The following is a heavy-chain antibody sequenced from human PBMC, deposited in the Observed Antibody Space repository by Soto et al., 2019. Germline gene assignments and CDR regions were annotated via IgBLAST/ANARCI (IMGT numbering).Heavy chain of an antibody. CDR1: GFTLSSIG. V-gene: IGHV3-30*18. CDR3: PKDWGSGGWINWFDS. Sequence: QVQLVESGGGVVQPGGSLRLSCAASGFTLSSIGMHWVRQAPGKGLEWVSMISHDGSENHYGDPVKGRFTISRDSSKNTLYLQMNSLRAEDTAMYYCPKDWGSGGWINWFDSWGQGTLVTVSS. J-gene: IGHJ5*01. D-gene: IGHD6-19*01. CDR2: ISHDGSEN.